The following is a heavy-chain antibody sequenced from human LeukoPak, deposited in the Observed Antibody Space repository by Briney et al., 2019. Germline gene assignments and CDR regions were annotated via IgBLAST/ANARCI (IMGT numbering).Heavy chain of an antibody. CDR1: GGSFSGYY. CDR3: ARYPLPDY. V-gene: IGHV4-34*01. J-gene: IGHJ4*02. CDR2: INHSGST. Sequence: SETLSLTCAVYGGSFSGYYWSWIRQPPGKGLEWIGEINHSGSTNYNPSLKSRVTISVDTSKNQFSLKLSSVTAADTAVYYCARYPLPDYWGQGTLATVSS.